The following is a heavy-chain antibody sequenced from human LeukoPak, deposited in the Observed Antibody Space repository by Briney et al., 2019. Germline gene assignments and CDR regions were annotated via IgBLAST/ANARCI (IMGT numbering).Heavy chain of an antibody. V-gene: IGHV3-23*01. J-gene: IGHJ4*02. CDR2: ISGSGGST. CDR1: GFTFSSYA. Sequence: PGGSLRLSCAASGFTFSSYAMSWVRQAPGKGLEWVSAISGSGGSTYYADSVKGRFTISRDDSKNTLYLQMNSLRAEDTAVYYCAKWSGSSRGIFDYWGQGTLVTVSS. CDR3: AKWSGSSRGIFDY. D-gene: IGHD6-6*01.